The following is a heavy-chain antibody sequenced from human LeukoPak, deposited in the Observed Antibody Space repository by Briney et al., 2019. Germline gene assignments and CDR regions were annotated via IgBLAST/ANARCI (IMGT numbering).Heavy chain of an antibody. CDR1: GFTFNSYA. J-gene: IGHJ2*01. CDR2: ISYDGTKT. CDR3: TRSPYLGAGYFDL. D-gene: IGHD1-26*01. V-gene: IGHV3-30*01. Sequence: RGSLRLSCAASGFTFNSYAMHWVRQAPGKGLERVALISYDGTKTYFADSVKGRFTISRDNSMKTLDLEMNSLSAEDTAIYYCTRSPYLGAGYFDLWGRGTLVTVSS.